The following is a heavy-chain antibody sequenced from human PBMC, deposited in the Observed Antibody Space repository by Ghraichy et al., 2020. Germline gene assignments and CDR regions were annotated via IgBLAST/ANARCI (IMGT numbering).Heavy chain of an antibody. D-gene: IGHD3-10*01. CDR2: ISGSGGST. J-gene: IGHJ6*02. CDR1: GFTFSSYA. CDR3: AKGVDFISYYYYGMDV. V-gene: IGHV3-23*01. Sequence: GGSLRLSCAASGFTFSSYAMSWVRQAPGKGLEWVSAISGSGGSTYYADSVKGRFTISRDNSKNTLYLQMNSLRAEDTAVYYCAKGVDFISYYYYGMDVWGQGTTVTVSS.